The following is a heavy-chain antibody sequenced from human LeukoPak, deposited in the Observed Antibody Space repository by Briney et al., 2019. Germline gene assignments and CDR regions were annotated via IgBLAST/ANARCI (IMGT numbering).Heavy chain of an antibody. D-gene: IGHD6-19*01. J-gene: IGHJ4*02. CDR3: ARGGLGSGKPFNY. CDR1: GGSFSGYY. V-gene: IGHV4-34*01. CDR2: INHSGST. Sequence: PSETLSLTCAVYGGSFSGYYWSWIRQPPGKGLEWIGEINHSGSTNYNPSLKSRVTISVDTSKNQFSLKLSSVTAADTAVYYCARGGLGSGKPFNYWGQGTLVTVSS.